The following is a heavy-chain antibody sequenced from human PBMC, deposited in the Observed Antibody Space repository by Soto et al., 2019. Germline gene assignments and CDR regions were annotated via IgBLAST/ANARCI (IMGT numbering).Heavy chain of an antibody. CDR2: ISSSGSTI. CDR3: AREGGGVYDSSGYYAYFDY. CDR1: GFTFSSYE. D-gene: IGHD3-22*01. Sequence: EVQLVESGGGLVQPGGSLRLSCAASGFTFSSYEMNWVRQAPGKGLEWVSYISSSGSTIYYADSVKGRFTISRDNAKKSLYLQKNSLRAEDTAVYYCAREGGGVYDSSGYYAYFDYWGQGTLVTVSS. V-gene: IGHV3-48*03. J-gene: IGHJ4*02.